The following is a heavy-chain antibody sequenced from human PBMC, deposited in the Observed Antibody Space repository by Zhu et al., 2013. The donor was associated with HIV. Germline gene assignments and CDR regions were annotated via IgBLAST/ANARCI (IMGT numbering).Heavy chain of an antibody. J-gene: IGHJ1*01. CDR2: IKQDGSEK. Sequence: EVQLVESGGGLVQPGGSLRLSCAASGFTFSSYWMSWVRQAPGKGLEWVANIKQDGSEKYYVDSVKGRFTISRDNAENSLYLQMNSLRAEDTAVYYCARGFNSWSAYYTRNFQHWGQGTLVTVSS. CDR1: GFTFSSYW. CDR3: ARGFNSWSAYYTRNFQH. D-gene: IGHD3-3*01. V-gene: IGHV3-7*01.